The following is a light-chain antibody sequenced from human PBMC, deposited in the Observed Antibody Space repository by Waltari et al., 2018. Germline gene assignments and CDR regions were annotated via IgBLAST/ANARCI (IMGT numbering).Light chain of an antibody. CDR2: PNN. CDR1: RSNIGAVYD. CDR3: QSYDSSLSGPVV. J-gene: IGLJ2*01. Sequence: QSVLTQPPSVSGAPGQTVTISCTGSRSNIGAVYDVHWYQQVPGTAPKLLIFPNNDRPSGVPDLFSGSKSGTSASLAIAGLRAEDEAYYYCQSYDSSLSGPVVFGGGTRLIVL. V-gene: IGLV1-40*01.